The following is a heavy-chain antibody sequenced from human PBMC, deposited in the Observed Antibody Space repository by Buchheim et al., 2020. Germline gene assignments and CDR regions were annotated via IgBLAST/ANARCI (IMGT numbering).Heavy chain of an antibody. V-gene: IGHV3-23*01. Sequence: EVQLLESGGGLVQPGGSLRLSCAASGFTFSSYAMSWVRQAPGKGLEWVSAISGSGGSTYYADSVKGRFTISRDNSNNTLYLQMNSLRAEDTAVYYCAKDVVDNYAYYYYGMDVWGQGTT. CDR2: ISGSGGST. CDR3: AKDVVDNYAYYYYGMDV. D-gene: IGHD2-21*01. J-gene: IGHJ6*02. CDR1: GFTFSSYA.